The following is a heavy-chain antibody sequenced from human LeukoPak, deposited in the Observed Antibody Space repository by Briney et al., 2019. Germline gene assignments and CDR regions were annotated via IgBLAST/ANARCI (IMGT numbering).Heavy chain of an antibody. Sequence: ASVKVSCKASGYTFTGYYMHWVRQAPGQGLEWMGWINPNSGGTNYAQKFQGRVTMTRDTSISTAYMELSRLRSDDTAVYYCARVNCSSISCYSPGYYYYGMDVWGQGTTVTVSS. CDR2: INPNSGGT. CDR1: GYTFTGYY. D-gene: IGHD2-2*01. CDR3: ARVNCSSISCYSPGYYYYGMDV. J-gene: IGHJ6*02. V-gene: IGHV1-2*02.